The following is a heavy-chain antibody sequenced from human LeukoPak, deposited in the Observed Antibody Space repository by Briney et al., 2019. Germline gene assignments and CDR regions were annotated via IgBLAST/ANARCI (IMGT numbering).Heavy chain of an antibody. D-gene: IGHD1-14*01. CDR1: GYSISSDFY. CDR3: ARAEFRNHYYMDV. V-gene: IGHV4-38-2*01. Sequence: SETLSLTCAVSGYSISSDFYWGWIRQPPEKGLEWIGVMYHSGTTYYNTSLKSRVAISVDTSKNQFSLNLTSVTAADTAVYYCARAEFRNHYYMDVWGKGTTVTVSS. J-gene: IGHJ6*03. CDR2: MYHSGTT.